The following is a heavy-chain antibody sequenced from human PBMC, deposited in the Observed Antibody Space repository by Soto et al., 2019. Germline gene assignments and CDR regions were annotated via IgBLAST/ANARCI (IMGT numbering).Heavy chain of an antibody. J-gene: IGHJ4*01. CDR1: GYTFTSYG. D-gene: IGHD6-19*01. Sequence: ASVKVSCKASGYTFTSYGISWVRQAPGQGLEWMGWISAYNGNTNYAQKLQGRVTMTTDTSTSTAYMELRSLRSDDTAVYYCARDSIAVAEGYFXYWGQGTLVTVSS. CDR2: ISAYNGNT. V-gene: IGHV1-18*01. CDR3: ARDSIAVAEGYFXY.